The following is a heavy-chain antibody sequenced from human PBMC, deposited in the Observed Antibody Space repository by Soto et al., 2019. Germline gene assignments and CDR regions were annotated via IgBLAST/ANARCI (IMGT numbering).Heavy chain of an antibody. CDR1: GFTFRSYG. CDR2: IKSDGTTA. J-gene: IGHJ5*02. V-gene: IGHV3-30-3*02. CDR3: AKPRSSLEWPPFDP. Sequence: QVKLVESGGGVVQPGRSRRLSCVTCGFTFRSYGMDWVRQSPDKGLKWVAVIKSDGTTADYIESVKGRFFISRDNSKKTVYLQMNYLRPEDTGIYYCAKPRSSLEWPPFDPWGQGTLVTVSS. D-gene: IGHD3-3*01.